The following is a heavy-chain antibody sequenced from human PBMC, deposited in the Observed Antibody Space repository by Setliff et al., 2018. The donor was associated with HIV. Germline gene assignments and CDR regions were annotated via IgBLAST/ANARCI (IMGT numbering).Heavy chain of an antibody. CDR2: ISTYNGDA. J-gene: IGHJ4*02. Sequence: ASVKVSCKTSGYTFNNYGITWVRQAPGQGLEWMGWISTYNGDAKYAQTIQGRPTMTTDTSTSTAYMELRSLRFDDTAVYYCARLYYYDNSGSPSSYFDYWGQGTLVTVSS. CDR1: GYTFNNYG. V-gene: IGHV1-18*01. CDR3: ARLYYYDNSGSPSSYFDY. D-gene: IGHD3-22*01.